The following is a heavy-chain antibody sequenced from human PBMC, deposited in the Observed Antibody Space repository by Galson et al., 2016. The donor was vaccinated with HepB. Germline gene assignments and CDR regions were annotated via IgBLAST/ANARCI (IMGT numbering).Heavy chain of an antibody. Sequence: QSGAEVKKPGESLRISCKGSGYNFTSYWISWVRQMPGKGLEWMGRIDPSDSHTNYSPSFQGHVTISADKSINTAYPQWRSLKASDTAMYYCARSEDGYNGIYYYMDVWGKGTTVTVSS. D-gene: IGHD5-24*01. CDR1: GYNFTSYW. J-gene: IGHJ6*03. CDR3: ARSEDGYNGIYYYMDV. CDR2: IDPSDSHT. V-gene: IGHV5-10-1*01.